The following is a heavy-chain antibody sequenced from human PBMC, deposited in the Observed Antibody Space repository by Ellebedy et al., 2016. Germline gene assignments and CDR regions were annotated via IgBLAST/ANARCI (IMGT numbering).Heavy chain of an antibody. J-gene: IGHJ2*01. D-gene: IGHD3-22*01. Sequence: SETLSLTCTVSGGSISSGDYYWSWIRQPPGKGLEWIGYIYYSGSTYYNPSLKSRVTISVDTSKNQFSLKLSSVTAADTAVYYCARDYYDSSGYYFGWYFDLWGRGTLVTVSS. CDR1: GGSISSGDYY. V-gene: IGHV4-30-4*01. CDR3: ARDYYDSSGYYFGWYFDL. CDR2: IYYSGST.